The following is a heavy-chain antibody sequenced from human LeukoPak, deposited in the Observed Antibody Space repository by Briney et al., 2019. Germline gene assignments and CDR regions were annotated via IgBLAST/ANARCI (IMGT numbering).Heavy chain of an antibody. Sequence: ASVKVSCKASGYTFSTYAMHWVRQVPGQRLEWMGWINAGNGNTKYSQKFQGRVTITRDTSASTAYMELSSLRSEDTAVYYCATDWSAAGTRDFDYWGQGTLVTVSS. CDR3: ATDWSAAGTRDFDY. CDR1: GYTFSTYA. J-gene: IGHJ4*02. V-gene: IGHV1-3*01. CDR2: INAGNGNT. D-gene: IGHD6-13*01.